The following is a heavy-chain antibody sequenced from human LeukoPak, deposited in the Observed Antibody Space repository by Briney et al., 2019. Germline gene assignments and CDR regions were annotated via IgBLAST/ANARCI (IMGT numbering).Heavy chain of an antibody. Sequence: GGSLRLSCAASGFTLSDYNMNWVRQAPGKGLEWVSYITRTSNTIYYADSVKGRFTISRDNAKNSLYLQMNSLRAEDTAVYYCARGFYPDRTMIVVVVDYWGQGSLVTVSS. J-gene: IGHJ4*02. V-gene: IGHV3-48*04. CDR2: ITRTSNTI. CDR3: ARGFYPDRTMIVVVVDY. D-gene: IGHD3-22*01. CDR1: GFTLSDYN.